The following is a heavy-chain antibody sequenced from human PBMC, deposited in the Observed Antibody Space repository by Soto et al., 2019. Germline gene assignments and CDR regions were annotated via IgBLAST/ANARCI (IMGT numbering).Heavy chain of an antibody. V-gene: IGHV3-43*01. Sequence: GGSLRLSCAASGFTFDDYTMHWVRQAPGKGLEWVSLISWDGGSTYYADSVKGRFTISRDNSKNSLYLQMNSLRTEDTALYYCAKGPPVAGTGEYFQHWGQGTLVTVSS. CDR1: GFTFDDYT. J-gene: IGHJ1*01. CDR2: ISWDGGST. CDR3: AKGPPVAGTGEYFQH. D-gene: IGHD6-19*01.